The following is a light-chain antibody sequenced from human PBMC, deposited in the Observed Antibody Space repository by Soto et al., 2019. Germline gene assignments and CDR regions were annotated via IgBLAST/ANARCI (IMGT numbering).Light chain of an antibody. CDR2: GAS. Sequence: EIVLTQSPGTLSLSPGERTTLSCRASQSVSSNFLDWYQQKPGQAPRLLIYGASSRATGIPDRFSGSGSGKDLTLTISRLEAEDFAVDYCQQYETSPRTFGQGTKVEI. CDR3: QQYETSPRT. CDR1: QSVSSNF. V-gene: IGKV3-20*01. J-gene: IGKJ1*01.